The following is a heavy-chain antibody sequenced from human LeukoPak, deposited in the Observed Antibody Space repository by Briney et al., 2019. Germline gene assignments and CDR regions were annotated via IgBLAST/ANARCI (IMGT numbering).Heavy chain of an antibody. V-gene: IGHV3-74*01. CDR2: INEDGRGT. CDR1: GFTLNSNW. J-gene: IGHJ4*02. Sequence: GGSLRLSCAVSGFTLNSNWIHWVRQAPGQGLVWVSRINEDGRGTSYADSVKGRFTISKDDAKNTVHLQMNSLRAEDTAVYYCATVFEHWGQGTLVTVSS. CDR3: ATVFEH.